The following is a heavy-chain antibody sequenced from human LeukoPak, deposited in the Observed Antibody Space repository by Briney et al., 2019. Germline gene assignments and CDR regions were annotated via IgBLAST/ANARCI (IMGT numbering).Heavy chain of an antibody. Sequence: PSETLSLTCSVSGASLSSYFWAWIRQPPGKRLEWIGYVYSRWSSDYNPSFKSRVSMSVDTSKSQVSLKLTSVSAADTAVYYCASQNLGQLLFCENWGQGTLVTVSS. CDR2: VYSRWSS. V-gene: IGHV4-4*09. D-gene: IGHD3-16*02. CDR1: GASLSSYF. J-gene: IGHJ1*01. CDR3: ASQNLGQLLFCEN.